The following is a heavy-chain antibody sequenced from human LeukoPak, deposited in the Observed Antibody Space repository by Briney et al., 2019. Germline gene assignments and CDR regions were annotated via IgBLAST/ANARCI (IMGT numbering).Heavy chain of an antibody. Sequence: ASVKVSCKASGYTFTSYYMHWVRQAPGQGLEWMGIINPSGGSTSYAQKFQGRVTMTRDMSTSTVYMELSSLRSEDTAVYYCARYPGTTGTTWGYFDYWGQGTLVTVSS. CDR1: GYTFTSYY. D-gene: IGHD1-1*01. CDR2: INPSGGST. V-gene: IGHV1-46*01. J-gene: IGHJ4*02. CDR3: ARYPGTTGTTWGYFDY.